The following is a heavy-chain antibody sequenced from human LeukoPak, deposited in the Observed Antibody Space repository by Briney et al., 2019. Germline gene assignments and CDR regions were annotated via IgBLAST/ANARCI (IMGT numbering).Heavy chain of an antibody. Sequence: PGGSLRLSCGASGFTFSTYTMNWVREAPGRGREWVSYITTTSTTKLYADSVRGRFTISRDNAKNSLYLQMNSLRAEDTAVFYCAKGHGSSWSFFDYWGQGTLVTVSS. D-gene: IGHD6-13*01. J-gene: IGHJ4*02. V-gene: IGHV3-48*01. CDR2: ITTTSTTK. CDR1: GFTFSTYT. CDR3: AKGHGSSWSFFDY.